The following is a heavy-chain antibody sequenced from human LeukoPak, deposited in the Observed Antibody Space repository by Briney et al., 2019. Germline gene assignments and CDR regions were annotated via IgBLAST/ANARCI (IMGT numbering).Heavy chain of an antibody. CDR2: ISGSGGST. J-gene: IGHJ4*02. D-gene: IGHD3-22*01. CDR1: GFTFSSYA. CDR3: AKFLALDDSRDY. Sequence: GGSLRLSCAASGFTFSSYAMSWVRQAPGKGLEWVSAISGSGGSTYYVDSVKGRFTISRDNSKNTLYLQMNSLRAEDTAVYYCAKFLALDDSRDYWGQGTLVTVSS. V-gene: IGHV3-23*01.